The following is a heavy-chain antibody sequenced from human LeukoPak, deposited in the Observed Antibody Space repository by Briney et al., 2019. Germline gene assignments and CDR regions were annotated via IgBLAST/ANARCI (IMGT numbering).Heavy chain of an antibody. J-gene: IGHJ3*02. CDR3: ARGGRLDAFDI. Sequence: PGGSLRLSCAASGFTFSSYDMHWFRQATGKGLEWVSAIGTAGDTYYPGSVKGRFTISRENAKNSLYLQMNSLRAGDTAVYYCARGGRLDAFDIWGQGTMVTVSS. V-gene: IGHV3-13*01. CDR1: GFTFSSYD. CDR2: IGTAGDT.